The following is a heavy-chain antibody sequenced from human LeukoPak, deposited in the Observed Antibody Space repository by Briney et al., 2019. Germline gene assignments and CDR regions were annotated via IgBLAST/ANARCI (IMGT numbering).Heavy chain of an antibody. CDR3: ARDGGDYGDYYFDY. V-gene: IGHV3-53*01. CDR2: IYSGGST. D-gene: IGHD4-17*01. Sequence: GGSLRLSCAASGFTVSSNYMSWVRQAPGKGLEWVSVIYSGGSTYYADSVKGRFTICRDNSKKTLYLQMNSLRAEDTAVYYCARDGGDYGDYYFDYWGQGTLVTVSS. CDR1: GFTVSSNY. J-gene: IGHJ4*02.